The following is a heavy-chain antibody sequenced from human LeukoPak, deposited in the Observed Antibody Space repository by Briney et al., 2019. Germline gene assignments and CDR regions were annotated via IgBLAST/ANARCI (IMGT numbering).Heavy chain of an antibody. Sequence: SGGSLRLSCAASGFTFSDHYMSWIRQAPGKGLEWISYISSSGSTIYYADSVKGRFTISRDNAKNSLYLQMNSLRAEDTAVYYCARGDNYDSSGYDDAFDIWGQGTMVTVSS. D-gene: IGHD3-22*01. J-gene: IGHJ3*02. CDR1: GFTFSDHY. CDR3: ARGDNYDSSGYDDAFDI. V-gene: IGHV3-11*04. CDR2: ISSSGSTI.